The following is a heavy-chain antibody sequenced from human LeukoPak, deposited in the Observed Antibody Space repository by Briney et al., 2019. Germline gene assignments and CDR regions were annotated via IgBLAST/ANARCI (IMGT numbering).Heavy chain of an antibody. J-gene: IGHJ4*02. CDR3: AREGVYYYDSSGYYIFDY. D-gene: IGHD3-22*01. CDR1: GFTFDDYG. Sequence: GGSLRLSCAASGFTFDDYGMSWVRQAPGKGLEWVSGINWNGSSTGYADSVKGRFTISRDNAKNSLYLQMNSLRAEDTALYYCAREGVYYYDSSGYYIFDYWGQGTLVTVSS. V-gene: IGHV3-20*04. CDR2: INWNGSST.